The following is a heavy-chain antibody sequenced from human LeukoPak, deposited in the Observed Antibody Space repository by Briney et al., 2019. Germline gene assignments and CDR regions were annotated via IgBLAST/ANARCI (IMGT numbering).Heavy chain of an antibody. CDR3: ARVLTTVVTPEGAFDI. CDR2: ISAYNGNT. V-gene: IGHV1-18*01. Sequence: ASVKVSCKASGYTFTSYGISWVRQAPGQGLEWMGWISAYNGNTNYAQKLQGRVTMTTDTSTSTAYMELRSLRSDDTAVYYCARVLTTVVTPEGAFDIWGQGTMVTVSS. J-gene: IGHJ3*02. CDR1: GYTFTSYG. D-gene: IGHD4-23*01.